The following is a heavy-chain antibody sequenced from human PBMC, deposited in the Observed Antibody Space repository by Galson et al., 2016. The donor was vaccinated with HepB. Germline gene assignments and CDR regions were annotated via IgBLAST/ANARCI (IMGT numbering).Heavy chain of an antibody. V-gene: IGHV2-70*01. CDR1: GFSLSTSGMC. Sequence: PALVKPTQTLTLTCTFSGFSLSTSGMCVSWIRQPPGKALEWLALIDWDEDKYSSTSLKTRLTISKDTSKNQVVLTMTNMDPVDTATYYCARMKNYYYGMDVWGQGTTVTVSS. J-gene: IGHJ6*02. CDR2: IDWDEDK. CDR3: ARMKNYYYGMDV.